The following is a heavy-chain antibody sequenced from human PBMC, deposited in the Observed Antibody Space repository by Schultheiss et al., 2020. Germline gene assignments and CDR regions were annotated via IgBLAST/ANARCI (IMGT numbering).Heavy chain of an antibody. Sequence: GGSLRLSCAASGFTFSGSGIHWVRQASGKGLEWVGHIKRKTKSYATAYAASVKGRFTISRDDSKNTAYLQMNSLKTEDTAVYFCASDIEVVTATGNFFDYWGKGTLVTVSS. V-gene: IGHV3-73*01. CDR2: IKRKTKSYAT. D-gene: IGHD2-21*02. CDR3: ASDIEVVTATGNFFDY. J-gene: IGHJ4*02. CDR1: GFTFSGSG.